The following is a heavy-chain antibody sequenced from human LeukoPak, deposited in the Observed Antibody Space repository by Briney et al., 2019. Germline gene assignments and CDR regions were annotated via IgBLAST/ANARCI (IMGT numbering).Heavy chain of an antibody. J-gene: IGHJ1*01. Sequence: GGSLRLSCAASGFTFSSYAMHWVRQAPGKGLEWVAVISYDGSNKYYADSVKGRFTISRDNSKNTLYLQMNSLRAEDTAVYYCARSKGGGDPEYFQHWGQGTLVTVSS. D-gene: IGHD2-21*02. CDR1: GFTFSSYA. V-gene: IGHV3-30-3*01. CDR2: ISYDGSNK. CDR3: ARSKGGGDPEYFQH.